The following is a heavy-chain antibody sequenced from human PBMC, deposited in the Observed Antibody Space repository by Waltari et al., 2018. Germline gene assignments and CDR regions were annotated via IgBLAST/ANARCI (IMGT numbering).Heavy chain of an antibody. CDR1: GFGFSSFG. CDR3: ARCPDEYNYYYMEV. CDR2: IWFDGSKI. Sequence: QVQLVESGGGVVQPGKSLRLSCAGSGFGFSSFGIHWVRQAPGKGCGWVASIWFDGSKIYYADSVKGRFTISRDNSRNTVYLQMNSLRPEDSGVYYCARCPDEYNYYYMEVWGRGTTVSVSS. J-gene: IGHJ6*03. V-gene: IGHV3-33*08.